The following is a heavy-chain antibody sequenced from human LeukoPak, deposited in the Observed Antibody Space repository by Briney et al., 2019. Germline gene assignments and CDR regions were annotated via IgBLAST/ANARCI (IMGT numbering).Heavy chain of an antibody. CDR1: GFTFSSYA. V-gene: IGHV3-23*01. J-gene: IGHJ4*02. Sequence: PGGSLRLSCAASGFTFSSYAMSWVRQAPGKGLEWVSAISGSGSSTYYADSVKGRFTISRDNSKNTLYVQMNILRAEDTAVYYCAKQGSDSGYSPADFWGQGTLVTVSS. CDR2: ISGSGSST. CDR3: AKQGSDSGYSPADF. D-gene: IGHD3-22*01.